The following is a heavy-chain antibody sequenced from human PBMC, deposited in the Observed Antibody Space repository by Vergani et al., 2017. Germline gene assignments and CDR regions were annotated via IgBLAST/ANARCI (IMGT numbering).Heavy chain of an antibody. CDR1: GYTFTSYG. CDR2: IIASNGNT. D-gene: IGHD6-13*01. V-gene: IGHV1-18*01. J-gene: IGHJ6*02. Sequence: QVQLVQSGAEVKKPGASVKVSCKASGYTFTSYGISWVRQAPGQGLEWMGGIIASNGNTNYAQKLPGRVTMTTDTYTSTAYMELRSLRSDDTAVYYWARVGIAAAKLEQTPHYYGMDVWGQGTTVTVSS. CDR3: ARVGIAAAKLEQTPHYYGMDV.